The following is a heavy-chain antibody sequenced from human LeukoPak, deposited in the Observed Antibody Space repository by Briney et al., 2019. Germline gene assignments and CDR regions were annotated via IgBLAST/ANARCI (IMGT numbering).Heavy chain of an antibody. J-gene: IGHJ6*02. CDR2: IYPGDSDT. D-gene: IGHD1-1*01. CDR1: GYSFTSYW. CDR3: ARSGVQLERYYYYGMDV. Sequence: GESLKISCKGSGYSFTSYWIGWVRQMPGKGLEWMGIIYPGDSDTRYSPSFQGQVTISADKSISTAYLQWSSLKAPDTAIYYCARSGVQLERYYYYGMDVWGQGTTVTVSS. V-gene: IGHV5-51*01.